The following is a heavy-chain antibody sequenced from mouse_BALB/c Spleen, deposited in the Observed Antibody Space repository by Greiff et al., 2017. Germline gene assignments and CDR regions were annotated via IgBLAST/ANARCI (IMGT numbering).Heavy chain of an antibody. Sequence: QVQLQQSGPELVKPGASVKISCKASGYAFSSSWMNWVKQRPGQGLEWIGRIYPGDGDTNYNGKFKGKATLTADKSSSTAYMQLSSLTSVDSAVYFCARCYDYDEYFDVWGAGTTVTVSS. J-gene: IGHJ1*01. CDR2: IYPGDGDT. CDR1: GYAFSSSW. D-gene: IGHD2-4*01. CDR3: ARCYDYDEYFDV. V-gene: IGHV1-82*01.